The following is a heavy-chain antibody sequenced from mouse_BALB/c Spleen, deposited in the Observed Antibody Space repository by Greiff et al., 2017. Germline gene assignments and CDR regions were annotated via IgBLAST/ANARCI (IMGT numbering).Heavy chain of an antibody. CDR2: ISNLAYSI. CDR3: ARADGSWFAY. V-gene: IGHV5-15*02. Sequence: EVKLMESGGGLVQPGGSRKLSCAASGFTFSDYGMAWVRQAPGKGPEWVAFISNLAYSIYYADTVTGRFTISRENAKNTLYLEMSSLRSEDTAMYYCARADGSWFAYWGQGTLVTVSA. J-gene: IGHJ3*01. CDR1: GFTFSDYG.